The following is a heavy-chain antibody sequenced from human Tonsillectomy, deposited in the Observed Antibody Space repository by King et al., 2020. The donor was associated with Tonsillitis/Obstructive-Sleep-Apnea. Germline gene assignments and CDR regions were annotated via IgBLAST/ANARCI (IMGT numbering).Heavy chain of an antibody. CDR1: GFTFSTYA. D-gene: IGHD3-3*01. J-gene: IGHJ6*02. CDR3: ARDHDLWSGYYLTSNYGMDV. V-gene: IGHV3-30*04. Sequence: VQLVESGGGVVQPGRSLRLSCAASGFTFSTYAMHWVRQAPGKGLEWVAVISYDGNNKYYADSVKGRFTISRDNSNNTLYLQMNSLRAEDTAVYYCARDHDLWSGYYLTSNYGMDVWGQGTTVTVSS. CDR2: ISYDGNNK.